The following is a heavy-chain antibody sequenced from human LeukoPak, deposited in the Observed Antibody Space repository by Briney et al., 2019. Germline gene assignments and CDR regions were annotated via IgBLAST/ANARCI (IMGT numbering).Heavy chain of an antibody. V-gene: IGHV4-4*07. CDR3: ARGGSYSLLGYYYMDV. J-gene: IGHJ6*03. CDR2: IYTSGST. D-gene: IGHD1-26*01. CDR1: GGYISSYY. Sequence: SETLSLTCTVSGGYISSYYWSWIRQPAGKGLEWIGRIYTSGSTNYNPSLKSRVTMSVDTSKNQFSLKLSSVTAADTAVYYCARGGSYSLLGYYYMDVWGKGTTVTVSS.